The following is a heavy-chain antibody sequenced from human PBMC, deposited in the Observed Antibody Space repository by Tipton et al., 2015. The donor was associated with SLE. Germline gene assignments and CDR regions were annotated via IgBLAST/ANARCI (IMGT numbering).Heavy chain of an antibody. CDR1: GFTFSSYS. CDR2: ISSSSSYI. Sequence: GSLRLSCAASGFTFSSYSMNWVRQAPGKGLEWVSSISSSSSYIYYADSVKGRFTISRDNAKNSLYLQMNSLRAEDTAVYYCARERDIVVVTAIRYYYYMDVWGKGTTVTVSS. J-gene: IGHJ6*03. V-gene: IGHV3-21*01. CDR3: ARERDIVVVTAIRYYYYMDV. D-gene: IGHD2-21*02.